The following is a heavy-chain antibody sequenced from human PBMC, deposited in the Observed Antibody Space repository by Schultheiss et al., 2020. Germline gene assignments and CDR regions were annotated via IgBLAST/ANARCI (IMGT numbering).Heavy chain of an antibody. D-gene: IGHD1-1*01. CDR1: GYTFTAYY. CDR2: INPNTGDT. V-gene: IGHV1-2*02. Sequence: ASVKGSCKTSGYTFTAYYIHWVRQAPGQGLEWMGWINPNTGDTNYPQKFQGRVTMTSDTSLSTAYMELRGLISDDTALYFCARDPGSPNYFDPWGQGTLVTVSS. CDR3: ARDPGSPNYFDP. J-gene: IGHJ5*02.